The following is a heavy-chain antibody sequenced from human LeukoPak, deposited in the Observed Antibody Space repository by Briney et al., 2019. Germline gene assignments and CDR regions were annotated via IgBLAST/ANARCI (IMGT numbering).Heavy chain of an antibody. CDR2: ISYDGSNK. D-gene: IGHD3-10*01. CDR1: GFIFSSYG. Sequence: GGSLRLSCEASGFIFSSYGMHWVRKAPGKGLEWVAIISYDGSNKYYADSVKGRFTISRDNSQSTVHLQMNSLRVEETALYYCAKVDYFGSGGFRSIDYWGQGTLVTVPS. V-gene: IGHV3-30*18. J-gene: IGHJ4*02. CDR3: AKVDYFGSGGFRSIDY.